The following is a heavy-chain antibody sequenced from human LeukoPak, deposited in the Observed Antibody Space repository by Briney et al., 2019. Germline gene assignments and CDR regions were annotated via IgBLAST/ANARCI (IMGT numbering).Heavy chain of an antibody. Sequence: GGSLRLSCAASGFTVSSNYMGWVRQAPGKGLEWGSVIYSGGSTYYADSVKGRFTISRDNSNNTLYLQMNSLRAEDTAVYYCATDGSGNMFFDYWGQGTLVTVSS. CDR3: ATDGSGNMFFDY. CDR1: GFTVSSNY. J-gene: IGHJ4*02. D-gene: IGHD3-10*01. CDR2: IYSGGST. V-gene: IGHV3-66*01.